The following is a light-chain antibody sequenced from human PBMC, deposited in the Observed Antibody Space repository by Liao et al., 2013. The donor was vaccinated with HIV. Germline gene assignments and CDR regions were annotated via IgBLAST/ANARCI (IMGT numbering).Light chain of an antibody. CDR2: YDS. Sequence: SYVLTQPPSVSVAPGKTARITCGGNNIGSKSVHWYQQKPGQAPVLVIYYDSDRPSGIPERFSGSNSGNTATLTISRVEAGDEADYYCQVWDSSSEQSVFGTGTKVTVL. CDR3: QVWDSSSEQSV. J-gene: IGLJ1*01. CDR1: NIGSKS. V-gene: IGLV3-21*01.